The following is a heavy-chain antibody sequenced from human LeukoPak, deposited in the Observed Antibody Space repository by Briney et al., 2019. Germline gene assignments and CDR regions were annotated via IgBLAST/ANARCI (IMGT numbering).Heavy chain of an antibody. J-gene: IGHJ4*02. V-gene: IGHV3-7*01. CDR1: GFTFRNYH. D-gene: IGHD1-1*01. Sequence: GGSLRLSCAAAGFTFRNYHMSWVRQAPGKGLEWVANIKQDGSEKYYVDSVKGRFTISRDNAKNSLYLQMNSLRAEDTAVYYCATDSTLQTSYYWAQGTLVTVSS. CDR3: ATDSTLQTSYY. CDR2: IKQDGSEK.